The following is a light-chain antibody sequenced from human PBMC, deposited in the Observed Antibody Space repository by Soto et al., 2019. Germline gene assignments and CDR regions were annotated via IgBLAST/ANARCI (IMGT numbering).Light chain of an antibody. Sequence: QSVLTQPPSASGSPGQSVTISCTGTSSYVGGYNYVSWYQQHPGKAPKLVIYEVSKRPSGVPDRFSGSKSGNTASLTVSGLQAEDEADYYCSSYAGSNNLVFGGGTKVTVL. CDR3: SSYAGSNNLV. V-gene: IGLV2-8*01. CDR2: EVS. J-gene: IGLJ2*01. CDR1: SSYVGGYNY.